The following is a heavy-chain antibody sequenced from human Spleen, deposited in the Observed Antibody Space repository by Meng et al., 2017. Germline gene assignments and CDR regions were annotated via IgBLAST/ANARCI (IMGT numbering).Heavy chain of an antibody. Sequence: GESLKISCAASGVNFGDYATHWVRHAPGTGLEWVSSISSGSSYIYYADSVKGRFTISRDNAKNSLYLQMNSLRAEDTAVYYCARSPIDKYDLSALPLDYWGQGTLVTVSS. CDR3: ARSPIDKYDLSALPLDY. D-gene: IGHD3-22*01. V-gene: IGHV3-21*01. J-gene: IGHJ4*02. CDR2: ISSGSSYI. CDR1: GVNFGDYA.